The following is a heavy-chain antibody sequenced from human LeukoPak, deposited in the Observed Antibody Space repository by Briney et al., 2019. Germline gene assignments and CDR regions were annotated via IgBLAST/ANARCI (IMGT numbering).Heavy chain of an antibody. CDR1: GYTFTSYA. Sequence: ASVKVSCKASGYTFTSYAMHWVRQAPGQRLEWMGWINAGNGNTKYSRKFQGRVTITRDTSASTAYMELSSLRSEDTAVYYCARGGGSTWTQRGYFQHWGQGTLVTVSS. V-gene: IGHV1-3*01. CDR2: INAGNGNT. J-gene: IGHJ1*01. D-gene: IGHD6-13*01. CDR3: ARGGGSTWTQRGYFQH.